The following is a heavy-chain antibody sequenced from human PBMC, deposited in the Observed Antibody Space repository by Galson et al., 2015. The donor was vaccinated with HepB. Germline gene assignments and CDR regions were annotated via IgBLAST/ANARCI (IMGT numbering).Heavy chain of an antibody. CDR1: GFIFKNHA. D-gene: IGHD1-26*01. J-gene: IGHJ4*02. V-gene: IGHV3-23*01. Sequence: SLRLSFATAGFIFKNHAMTWFRQAPGKGLEWVSSISGSGAFTYYADSVKGRFTISRDNSKNMVHLQMNSLRAEDTAFYYCAKDSVSGSYLPTYFDSWGQGTLVTVSS. CDR3: AKDSVSGSYLPTYFDS. CDR2: ISGSGAFT.